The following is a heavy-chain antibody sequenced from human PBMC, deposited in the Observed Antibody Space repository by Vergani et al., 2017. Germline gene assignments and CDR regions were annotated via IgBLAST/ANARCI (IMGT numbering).Heavy chain of an antibody. D-gene: IGHD3-9*01. V-gene: IGHV1-69-2*01. Sequence: EVQLVQSGAEVKKPGATVKISCKVSGYTFSDTYMHWVQQAPGKRLEWGGVIDPDDGITIYAEKFQGRVTITADKSRDTAYMELSSLRSEDTAVYYCTKTKGEYDILSGDYSYGMDDWGQGTTVTVSS. CDR1: GYTFSDTY. CDR3: TKTKGEYDILSGDYSYGMDD. CDR2: IDPDDGIT. J-gene: IGHJ6*02.